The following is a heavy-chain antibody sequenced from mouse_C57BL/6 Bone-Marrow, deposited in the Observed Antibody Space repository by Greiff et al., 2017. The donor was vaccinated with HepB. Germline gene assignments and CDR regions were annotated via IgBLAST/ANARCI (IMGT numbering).Heavy chain of an antibody. D-gene: IGHD1-1*01. J-gene: IGHJ2*01. CDR1: GFTFSDYY. Sequence: DVMLVESEGGLVQPGSSMKLSCTASGFTFSDYYMAWVRQVPEKGLEWVANINYDGSSTYYLDSLKSRFIISRDKAKNILYLQMSSLKSEDTATYYCARKCAYGSSFAYWGQGTTLTVSS. CDR2: INYDGSST. CDR3: ARKCAYGSSFAY. V-gene: IGHV5-16*01.